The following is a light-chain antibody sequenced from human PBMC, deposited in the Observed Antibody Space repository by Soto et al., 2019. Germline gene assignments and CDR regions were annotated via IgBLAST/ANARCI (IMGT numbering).Light chain of an antibody. J-gene: IGKJ1*01. Sequence: MATTQSPATLSVSPGEGVTLACRASQSVRSHLAWYQQKPGQPPRLLIYGASTRATGIPARFSGSGFGTEFTLTISSLQSEDFAVYYCQQYKNWPLFGQGTKVDI. V-gene: IGKV3-15*01. CDR2: GAS. CDR3: QQYKNWPL. CDR1: QSVRSH.